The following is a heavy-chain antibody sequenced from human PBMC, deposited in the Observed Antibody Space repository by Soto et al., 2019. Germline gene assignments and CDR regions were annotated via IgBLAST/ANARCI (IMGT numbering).Heavy chain of an antibody. Sequence: EVQLVESGGGLVQPGRSLRLSCAASGFTFDDYAMHWVRQAPGKGLEWVSGISWNSGSIGYADSVKGRFTISRDNAKNSLYLQMNSLRAEDMALYYCAKDIGVAAREYFDYWGQGTLVTVSS. CDR1: GFTFDDYA. CDR3: AKDIGVAAREYFDY. CDR2: ISWNSGSI. D-gene: IGHD6-6*01. V-gene: IGHV3-9*03. J-gene: IGHJ4*02.